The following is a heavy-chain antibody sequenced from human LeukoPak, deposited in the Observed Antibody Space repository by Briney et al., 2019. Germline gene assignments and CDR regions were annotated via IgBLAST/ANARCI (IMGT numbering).Heavy chain of an antibody. CDR2: IYYSGST. V-gene: IGHV4-59*08. CDR3: ARFKGVRGDFDY. D-gene: IGHD3-10*01. J-gene: IGHJ4*02. CDR1: GGSISSYY. Sequence: SETLSLTCTVSGGSISSYYWSWIRQPPGKGLEWIGYIYYSGSTNYNPSLKSRVTISVDTSKNQFSLKLSSVTAADTAVYYCARFKGVRGDFDYWGQGTLVTVSS.